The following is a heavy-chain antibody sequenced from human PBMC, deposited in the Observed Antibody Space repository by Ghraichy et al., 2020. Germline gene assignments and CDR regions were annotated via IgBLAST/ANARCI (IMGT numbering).Heavy chain of an antibody. Sequence: GGSLRLSCAASGFTFDDYAMHWVRQAPGKGLEWVSGISWNSGSIGYADYVKGRFTISRDNAKNSLYLQMNSLRAEDTALYYCAKDMGGGAISGMDVWGQGTTVTVSS. V-gene: IGHV3-9*01. CDR1: GFTFDDYA. CDR3: AKDMGGGAISGMDV. CDR2: ISWNSGSI. D-gene: IGHD3-16*02. J-gene: IGHJ6*02.